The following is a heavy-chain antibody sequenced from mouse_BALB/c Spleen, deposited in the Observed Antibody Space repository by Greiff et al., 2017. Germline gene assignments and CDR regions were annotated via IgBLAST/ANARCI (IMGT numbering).Heavy chain of an antibody. CDR2: IDTANGNT. Sequence: VQLQQSGADFVKPGASVKLSCTASGFNINDTSMHWVQQTPEQGLEWIGRIDTANGNTKYDPKFQGEATITADTSSNTAYLQLSSLTSEDTAVYYCARSASATRAMDYWGQGTSVTVSS. CDR3: ARSASATRAMDY. J-gene: IGHJ4*01. CDR1: GFNINDTS. D-gene: IGHD3-1*01. V-gene: IGHV14-3*02.